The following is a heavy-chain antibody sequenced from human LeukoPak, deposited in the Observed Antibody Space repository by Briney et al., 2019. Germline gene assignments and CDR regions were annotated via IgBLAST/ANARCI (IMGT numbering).Heavy chain of an antibody. CDR3: ARGSITATKIAS. Sequence: GSGVNVSRKSCGGIFSRYAISGVRQAAGQGLEGMGGIIPIFGTANYAQKFQGRVTITTDESTSTAYMELSSLRSEDTAVYYCARGSITATKIASWGQGTLVTVSS. V-gene: IGHV1-69*05. CDR2: IIPIFGTA. D-gene: IGHD1-20*01. CDR1: GGIFSRYA. J-gene: IGHJ4*02.